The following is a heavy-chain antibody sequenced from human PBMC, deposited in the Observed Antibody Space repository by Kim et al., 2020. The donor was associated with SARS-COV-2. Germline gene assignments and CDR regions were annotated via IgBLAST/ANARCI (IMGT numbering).Heavy chain of an antibody. CDR3: AIRVAVAGTIDY. V-gene: IGHV3-23*01. D-gene: IGHD6-19*01. Sequence: GGSLRLSCVASGVTFSSYAMSWVRQAPGKGLEWVSATTGSGNSIFYADSVKGRFTVSRDKSKNTLDLQMNSLRAEDTAVYYCAIRVAVAGTIDYWGQGTLVTVSS. J-gene: IGHJ4*02. CDR2: TTGSGNSI. CDR1: GVTFSSYA.